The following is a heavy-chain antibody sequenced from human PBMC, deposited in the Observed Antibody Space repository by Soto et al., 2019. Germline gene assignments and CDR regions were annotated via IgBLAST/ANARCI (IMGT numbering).Heavy chain of an antibody. J-gene: IGHJ4*02. D-gene: IGHD2-15*01. CDR2: ISSGSSNI. V-gene: IGHV3-21*01. CDR1: GFAFRSYN. CDR3: ASATVVAGTFDF. Sequence: EVQLVESGGGLVKPGGSLTLSCAGSGFAFRSYNMNWVRQPPGKGLEWVASISSGSSNIYYADSVTGRFTISRDNAKDSLYLHMDILSSEDSAVYYCASATVVAGTFDFWGQGPLLTVSS.